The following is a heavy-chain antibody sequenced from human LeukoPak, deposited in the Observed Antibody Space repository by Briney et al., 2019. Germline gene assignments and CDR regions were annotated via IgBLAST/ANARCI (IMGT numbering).Heavy chain of an antibody. J-gene: IGHJ4*02. V-gene: IGHV3-7*01. CDR2: IKQDGSEK. D-gene: IGHD3-22*01. Sequence: PGGSLRLSCAASGFTFSSYWMSWVRRAPGKGLEWVANIKQDGSEKYYVDSVKGRFTISRDNAKNSLYLRMNSLRAEDTAVYYCARDRSSGYIGSLDYWGQGTLVTVSS. CDR3: ARDRSSGYIGSLDY. CDR1: GFTFSSYW.